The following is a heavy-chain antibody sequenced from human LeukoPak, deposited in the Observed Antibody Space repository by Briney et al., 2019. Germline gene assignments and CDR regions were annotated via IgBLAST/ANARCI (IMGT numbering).Heavy chain of an antibody. Sequence: GVSERLSCAARGHNYHVYDIQGVPHASGKGLEWVSVISGDGGSSFYADSVSGRFTISRDKSKSPLYLQMSSLRSEDTAFYFCARESDSSGWYDYWGQGTLVTVSS. J-gene: IGHJ4*02. V-gene: IGHV3-43*02. CDR1: GHNYHVYD. D-gene: IGHD6-19*01. CDR3: ARESDSSGWYDY. CDR2: ISGDGGSS.